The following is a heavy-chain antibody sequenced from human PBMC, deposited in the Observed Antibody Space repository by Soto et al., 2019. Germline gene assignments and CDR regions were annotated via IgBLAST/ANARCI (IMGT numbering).Heavy chain of an antibody. CDR2: IKEDGTEK. J-gene: IGHJ3*01. CDR3: AARLVF. Sequence: EEQLVESGGGLVQPGGSLRLSCVASGFTFSSYWMTWVRQAPGKGLEWVANIKEDGTEKYYVDSVEGRFTISRDNAKNSLYLHMDSLRVEDTARYYCAARLVFWGQGTMVTVSS. CDR1: GFTFSSYW. D-gene: IGHD6-6*01. V-gene: IGHV3-7*03.